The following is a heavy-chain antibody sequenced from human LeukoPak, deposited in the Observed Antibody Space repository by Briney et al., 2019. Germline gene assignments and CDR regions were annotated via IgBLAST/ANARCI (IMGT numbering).Heavy chain of an antibody. J-gene: IGHJ5*02. CDR1: GGSFSGYY. D-gene: IGHD3-10*01. V-gene: IGHV4-34*01. CDR2: INHSGGT. CDR3: ARRAGYGSGSYLNWFDP. Sequence: SETLSLTCAVYGGSFSGYYWSWIRQPPGKGLEWIGEINHSGGTNYNPSLKSRVTISVDTSKNQFSLKLSSVTAADTAVYYCARRAGYGSGSYLNWFDPWGQGTLVTVSS.